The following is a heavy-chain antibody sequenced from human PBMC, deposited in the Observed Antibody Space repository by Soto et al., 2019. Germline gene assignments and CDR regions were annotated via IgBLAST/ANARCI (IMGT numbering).Heavy chain of an antibody. J-gene: IGHJ3*02. V-gene: IGHV3-9*01. D-gene: IGHD6-6*01. Sequence: PGGSLRLSCAASGFTFDDYAMHWVRQAPGKGLEWVSGISWNSGSIGYADSVKGRFTISRDNAKNSLYLQMNSLRAEDTALYYCAKDEGYSSSSSNAFDIWGQGTMVTVSS. CDR3: AKDEGYSSSSSNAFDI. CDR1: GFTFDDYA. CDR2: ISWNSGSI.